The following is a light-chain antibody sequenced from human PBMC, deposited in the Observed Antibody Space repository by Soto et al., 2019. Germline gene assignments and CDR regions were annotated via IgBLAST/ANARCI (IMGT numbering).Light chain of an antibody. CDR1: QNITNN. J-gene: IGKJ5*01. CDR2: HAS. V-gene: IGKV1-33*01. CDR3: QQYYGLPPLT. Sequence: DIQVPQCPSSLSAAIGDRVTITCPASQNITNNLSWYQQKPGKAPNLLIYHASKLAKGVTSRFSGSGSGTDFSFIITSLQREDLATYYCQQYYGLPPLTFGQGTRLEIK.